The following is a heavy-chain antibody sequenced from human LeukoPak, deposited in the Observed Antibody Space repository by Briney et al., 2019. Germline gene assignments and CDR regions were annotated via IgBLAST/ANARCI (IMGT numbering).Heavy chain of an antibody. Sequence: PGGSLRLSRAASRFSFISYTMSWVRQAPGKGPEWLSSISATGADRYYADSVKGRFTVSRDNSLNTLYLQVNSLRVEDTAIYYCARQLSYFDYWGQGTLVTVSS. CDR1: RFSFISYT. V-gene: IGHV3-23*01. CDR2: ISATGADR. J-gene: IGHJ4*02. CDR3: ARQLSYFDY.